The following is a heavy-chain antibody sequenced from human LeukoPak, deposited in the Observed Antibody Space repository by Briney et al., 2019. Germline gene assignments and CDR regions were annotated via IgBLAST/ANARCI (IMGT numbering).Heavy chain of an antibody. CDR3: ARHDSAAAGIDF. Sequence: SSETLSLTCAVSGYSITNGYYWGWIRQPPGKGLEWIGSINHSRSTSYNPTLKSRVTISVDTSKNQFSLKVTSVTAADTAVYHCARHDSAAAGIDFWGQGTPVTVSS. J-gene: IGHJ4*02. V-gene: IGHV4-38-2*01. CDR1: GYSITNGYY. D-gene: IGHD6-13*01. CDR2: INHSRST.